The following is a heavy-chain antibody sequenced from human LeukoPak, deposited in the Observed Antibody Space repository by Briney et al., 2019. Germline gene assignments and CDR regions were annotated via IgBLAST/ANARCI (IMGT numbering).Heavy chain of an antibody. CDR2: ISSSSSYI. Sequence: GGSLRLSCAASGFTFSSYSMNWVRQAPGKGLEWVSSISSSSSYIYYADSAKGRFTISRDNAKNSLYLQMNSLRAKDTAVYYCARDKGVAADDAFDIWGQGTMVTVSS. CDR3: ARDKGVAADDAFDI. D-gene: IGHD6-19*01. V-gene: IGHV3-21*01. J-gene: IGHJ3*02. CDR1: GFTFSSYS.